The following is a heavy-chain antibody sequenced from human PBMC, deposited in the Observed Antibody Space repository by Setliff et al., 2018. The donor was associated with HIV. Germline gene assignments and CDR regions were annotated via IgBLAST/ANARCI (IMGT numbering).Heavy chain of an antibody. D-gene: IGHD2-21*01. V-gene: IGHV4-39*01. CDR1: GVSINRTDHY. CDR3: ARVPVAGANWLDP. CDR2: VSQSGST. J-gene: IGHJ5*02. Sequence: SETLSLTCSVSGVSINRTDHYWGWIRQSPGKRLEWIGSVSQSGSTYYNPSLKSRITISVDRSKNLFSLKLISVTAADQGVYYCARVPVAGANWLDPWGPGTLVTVS.